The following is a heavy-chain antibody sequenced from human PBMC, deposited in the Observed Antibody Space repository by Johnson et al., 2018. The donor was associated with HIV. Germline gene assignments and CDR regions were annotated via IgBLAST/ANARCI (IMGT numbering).Heavy chain of an antibody. CDR2: ISWNSGNI. Sequence: LVESGGGLVQPGRSLRLSCAASGFTFDDYAMHWVRQAPGKGLEWVSGISWNSGNIGYADSVKGRFTISRDNSKNTLYLQMSSLRAEDTAMYYCGRDMSSRWGMGDACDIWGKWTMVTVSS. J-gene: IGHJ3*02. CDR1: GFTFDDYA. V-gene: IGHV3-9*01. D-gene: IGHD6-13*01. CDR3: GRDMSSRWGMGDACDI.